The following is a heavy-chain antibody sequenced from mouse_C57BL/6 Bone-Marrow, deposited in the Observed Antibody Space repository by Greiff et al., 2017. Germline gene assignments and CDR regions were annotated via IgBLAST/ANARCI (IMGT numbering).Heavy chain of an antibody. D-gene: IGHD1-1*01. V-gene: IGHV14-3*01. J-gene: IGHJ4*01. CDR2: IDPANGNT. CDR1: GFNIKNTY. Sequence: EVQLQESVAELVRPGASVKLSCTASGFNIKNTYMHWVKQRPEQGLEWIGRIDPANGNTKYAPKFQGKATITADTSSNTAYLQLSSLPSEDTAIYYCARIPITTRSKYYAMYYWGQGTSVTVSS. CDR3: ARIPITTRSKYYAMYY.